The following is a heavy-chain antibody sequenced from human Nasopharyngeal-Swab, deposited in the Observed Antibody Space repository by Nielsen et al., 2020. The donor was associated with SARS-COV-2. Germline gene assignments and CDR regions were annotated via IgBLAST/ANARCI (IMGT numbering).Heavy chain of an antibody. Sequence: GESLKISCTASGFTFSSYAMDWVRQAQGKGLEWVSGISGSGGRTYYADSVKGRFTISRDNSKNTLYLQMDGLRVEDTAVHYCASRGGGYDYFHYWGQGTLVTVSS. V-gene: IGHV3-23*01. CDR1: GFTFSSYA. CDR2: ISGSGGRT. CDR3: ASRGGGYDYFHY. J-gene: IGHJ4*02. D-gene: IGHD5-12*01.